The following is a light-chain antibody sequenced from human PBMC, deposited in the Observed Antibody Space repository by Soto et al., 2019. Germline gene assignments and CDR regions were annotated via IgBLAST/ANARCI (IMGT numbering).Light chain of an antibody. CDR2: SAS. J-gene: IGKJ3*01. CDR3: LQDFKYPRT. CDR1: QPIGTS. V-gene: IGKV1-39*01. Sequence: DIPMTQSPSSLSASVGDSVTVTCRASQPIGTSLHWYQQRAGKAPKVLISSASRLQSGVSSRFSGSGSGTHFTLTISSLRPEDSATYYCLQDFKYPRTFGPGTRVDL.